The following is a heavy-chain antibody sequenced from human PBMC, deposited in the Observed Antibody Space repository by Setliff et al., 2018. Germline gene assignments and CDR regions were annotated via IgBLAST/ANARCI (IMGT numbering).Heavy chain of an antibody. CDR3: ARDRSDSNNWYNFQH. J-gene: IGHJ1*01. Sequence: GESLKISCAASGFTFSSYAMSWVRQAPGKGLEWISGISGSGGSTYYADSVKGRFTISRDNSKNTLYLQMNSLRAEDTAIYYCARDRSDSNNWYNFQHWGQGTLVTVSS. CDR2: ISGSGGST. V-gene: IGHV3-23*01. D-gene: IGHD6-13*01. CDR1: GFTFSSYA.